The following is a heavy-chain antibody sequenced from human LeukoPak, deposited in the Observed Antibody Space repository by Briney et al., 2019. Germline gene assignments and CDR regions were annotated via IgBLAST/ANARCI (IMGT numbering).Heavy chain of an antibody. CDR1: GGSISSYY. CDR3: ATYSGGHIDY. J-gene: IGHJ4*02. Sequence: SETLSLTCTVSGGSISSYYWSWIRQPPGKGLEWIGYIYYSGSTNYNPSLKSRVTMSVDTSKNQFSLKLRSVTAADTAVYYCATYSGGHIDYWGQGSLVTVSS. CDR2: IYYSGST. D-gene: IGHD5-12*01. V-gene: IGHV4-59*01.